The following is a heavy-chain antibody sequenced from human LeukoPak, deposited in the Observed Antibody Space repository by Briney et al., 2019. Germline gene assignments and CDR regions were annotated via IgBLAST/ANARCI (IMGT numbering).Heavy chain of an antibody. CDR2: IYSDGSRT. CDR1: GFTFNTYW. J-gene: IGHJ5*02. CDR3: ARSLPSGSYHH. D-gene: IGHD1-26*01. Sequence: GSLRLSCAASGFTFNTYWMHWVRQGPGKGLVWVSRIYSDGSRTTYADSVRGRFTISGDNAKNTLYLQMNSLRAEDTAVYYCARSLPSGSYHHWGQGTLVTVSS. V-gene: IGHV3-74*01.